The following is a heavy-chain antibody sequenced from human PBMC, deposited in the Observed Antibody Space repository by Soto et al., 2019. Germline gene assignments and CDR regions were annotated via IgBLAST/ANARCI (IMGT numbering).Heavy chain of an antibody. CDR1: GVAIRSYF. D-gene: IGHD5-12*01. CDR3: AKPLNSGYDTFDY. J-gene: IGHJ4*02. V-gene: IGHV4-59*01. CDR2: TYYTADT. Sequence: LSLTCTVSGVAIRSYFWSWIRQPPGKGLEWIGSTYYTADTKYNPSLESRATISADPSKKQFSLRLGPVTAADTAVYYCAKPLNSGYDTFDYWGQGTLVTVSS.